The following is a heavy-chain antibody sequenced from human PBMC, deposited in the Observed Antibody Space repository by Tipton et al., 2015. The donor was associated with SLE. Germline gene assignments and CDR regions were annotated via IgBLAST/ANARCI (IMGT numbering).Heavy chain of an antibody. CDR1: GFTFSSYA. V-gene: IGHV3-23*01. Sequence: SLRLSCAASGFTFSSYAMSWVRQAPGKGLEWVSAISGSGGSTYYADSVKGRFTISRDNSKNTLYLQMNSLRAEDTAVYYCASRQEVSDAFDIWGQGAMVTVSS. J-gene: IGHJ3*02. CDR2: ISGSGGST. CDR3: ASRQEVSDAFDI.